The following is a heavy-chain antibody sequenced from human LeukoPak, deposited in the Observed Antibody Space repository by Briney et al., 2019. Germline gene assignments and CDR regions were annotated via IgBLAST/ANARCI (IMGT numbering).Heavy chain of an antibody. D-gene: IGHD1-1*01. J-gene: IGHJ6*03. V-gene: IGHV4-59*01. CDR1: GGSISSYY. CDR2: IYYSGST. Sequence: SETLSLTCTVSGGSISSYYWRWMRPPPAKGLVGIGDIYYSGSTNYNTPLKSRGTISEDTSKNHFSLKLSSVTAADTAVYYCARGILERWGYYYYYMDVWGKGTTVTVSS. CDR3: ARGILERWGYYYYYMDV.